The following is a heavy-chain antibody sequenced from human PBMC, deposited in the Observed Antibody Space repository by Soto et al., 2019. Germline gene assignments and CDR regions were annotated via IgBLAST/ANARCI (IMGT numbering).Heavy chain of an antibody. CDR1: GGSISSGGYY. V-gene: IGHV4-31*03. CDR3: ARATYYYDSSGYSDRVLDY. CDR2: IYYSGNT. Sequence: QVQLQESGPGLVKPSQTLSLTCTVSGGSISSGGYYWSWIRQHPGKGLVWIGYIYYSGNTYYNPSHKSRVTISEDTSKNQFSLKLSSVTAADTAVYYCARATYYYDSSGYSDRVLDYWGQGTLVTVSS. J-gene: IGHJ4*02. D-gene: IGHD3-22*01.